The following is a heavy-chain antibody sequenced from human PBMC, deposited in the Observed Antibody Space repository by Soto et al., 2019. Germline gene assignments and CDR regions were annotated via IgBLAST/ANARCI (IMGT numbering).Heavy chain of an antibody. V-gene: IGHV1-69*01. CDR3: EGAVGGRVLSAMRRCFEP. J-gene: IGHJ5*02. D-gene: IGHD2-21*02. CDR1: GGTFSSYA. CDR2: IIPFFGTE. Sequence: QVQLVQSGAEVKKPGSSVKVSCKASGGTFSSYAISWVRQAPGQGLEWMGGIIPFFGTENYAQKLQGRVKITADECMSKAAMELSSLISEDMGLYYCEGAVGGRVLSAMRRCFEPWGQGSLVTV.